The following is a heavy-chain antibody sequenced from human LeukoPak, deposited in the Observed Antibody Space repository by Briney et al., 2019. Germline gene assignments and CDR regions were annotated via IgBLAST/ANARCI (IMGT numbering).Heavy chain of an antibody. J-gene: IGHJ6*02. CDR2: INPRGGST. Sequence: ASVKVSCKASGYTFINYYMHWVRQAPGQGLEWMGIINPRGGSTSYAQKFQGRVTMTRNTSISTAYMELSSLRSEDTAVYYCARGLTYYDFWSGYWGAETYYYYGMDVWGQGTTVTVSS. CDR3: ARGLTYYDFWSGYWGAETYYYYGMDV. CDR1: GYTFINYY. D-gene: IGHD3-3*01. V-gene: IGHV1-46*01.